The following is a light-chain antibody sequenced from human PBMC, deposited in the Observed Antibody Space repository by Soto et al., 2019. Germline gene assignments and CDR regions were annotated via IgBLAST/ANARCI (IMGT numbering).Light chain of an antibody. CDR2: GAS. Sequence: EIVMTQSPATRSVSPGEGATLSCRASESVSSDLAWYQQKSGQAPRLHIYGASTSATGIPARFSGSGSGTAFTLTISSLQSEDFAVYYCQQYNNLPLHFGPGTKVDIK. J-gene: IGKJ3*01. CDR1: ESVSSD. V-gene: IGKV3-15*01. CDR3: QQYNNLPLH.